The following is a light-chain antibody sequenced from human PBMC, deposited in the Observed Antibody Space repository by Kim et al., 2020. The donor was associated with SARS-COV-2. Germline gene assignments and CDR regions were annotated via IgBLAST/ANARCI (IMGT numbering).Light chain of an antibody. Sequence: SYELTQPPSVSVSPGQTASITCSGDQLGDKYTCWYRQKPGQSPVLVIYEDTKRPSGIPERFSGSNSGNTATLTISGTQAMDEADYYCQAWDRGTAAFGGG. CDR2: EDT. CDR3: QAWDRGTAA. V-gene: IGLV3-1*01. CDR1: QLGDKY. J-gene: IGLJ2*01.